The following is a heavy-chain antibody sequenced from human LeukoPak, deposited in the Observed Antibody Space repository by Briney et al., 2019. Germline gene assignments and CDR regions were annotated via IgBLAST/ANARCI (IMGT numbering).Heavy chain of an antibody. Sequence: GGSLRLSCAASGFTFSSYGMHWVRQAPGKGLEWVAFIRYDGSNKYYADSVKGRFTISRDNSKNTLYLQMNSLRAEDTAVYYCAKDRDYYGSGSYLDYWGQGTLVTVSS. J-gene: IGHJ4*02. V-gene: IGHV3-30*02. CDR1: GFTFSSYG. CDR2: IRYDGSNK. CDR3: AKDRDYYGSGSYLDY. D-gene: IGHD3-10*01.